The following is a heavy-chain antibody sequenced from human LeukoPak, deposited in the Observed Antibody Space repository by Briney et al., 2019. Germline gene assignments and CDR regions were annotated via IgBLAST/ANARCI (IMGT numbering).Heavy chain of an antibody. Sequence: SETLSLTCTVSGGSISSYYWSWIRQPPGKGLEWIGYIYYGGSTNYNPSLKSRVTISVDTSKNQFSLKLSSVTAADTAVYYCARDVSNYDFWSGYFPYNWFDPWGQGTLVTVSS. J-gene: IGHJ5*02. CDR3: ARDVSNYDFWSGYFPYNWFDP. D-gene: IGHD3-3*01. V-gene: IGHV4-59*01. CDR1: GGSISSYY. CDR2: IYYGGST.